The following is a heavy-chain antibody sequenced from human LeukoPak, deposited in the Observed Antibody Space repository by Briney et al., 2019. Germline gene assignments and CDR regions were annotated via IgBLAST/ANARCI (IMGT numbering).Heavy chain of an antibody. CDR3: ARDAGRARYFDY. J-gene: IGHJ4*02. D-gene: IGHD6-13*01. CDR2: IWYDGSNK. Sequence: GGSLRLSCAASGFTFSSYGMRWVRQAPGKGLEWVAVIWYDGSNKYYADSVKGRFTISSDNSKNALYLQMNSLRAEDTAVYYCARDAGRARYFDYWGQGTLVTVSS. CDR1: GFTFSSYG. V-gene: IGHV3-33*01.